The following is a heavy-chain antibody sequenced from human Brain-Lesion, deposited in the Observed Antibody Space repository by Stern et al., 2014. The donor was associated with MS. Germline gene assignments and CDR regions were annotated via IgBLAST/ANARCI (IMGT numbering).Heavy chain of an antibody. CDR3: AKWPHHIAVAGTRYFQH. V-gene: IGHV3-23*01. CDR2: ITGPGGPT. CDR1: GFSFSTYA. J-gene: IGHJ1*01. Sequence: EVQLLESGGGLVQPGGSLRLSCAASGFSFSTYAMRWVRQTPGKGLQWVSVITGPGGPTYYADSVKGRFTIPRDNSKNTLYLQMDSLRADDTAVYYCAKWPHHIAVAGTRYFQHWGQGSLVTVSS. D-gene: IGHD6-19*01.